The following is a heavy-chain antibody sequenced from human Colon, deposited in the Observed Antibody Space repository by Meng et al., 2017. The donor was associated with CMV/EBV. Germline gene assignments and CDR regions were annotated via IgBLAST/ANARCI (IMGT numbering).Heavy chain of an antibody. V-gene: IGHV3-53*01. CDR3: ARDSPHAWD. CDR1: GFPVSSKY. J-gene: IGHJ4*02. CDR2: IYIDDST. D-gene: IGHD3-16*01. Sequence: EVQLVGSGGGLVQPVGSVRLACAASGFPVSSKYMSWVRQAPGKGLEWVSVIYIDDSTYYADSVEGRFTISRDNSRNTVYLQMNSLRAEDTAVYYCARDSPHAWDWGQGTLVTVSS.